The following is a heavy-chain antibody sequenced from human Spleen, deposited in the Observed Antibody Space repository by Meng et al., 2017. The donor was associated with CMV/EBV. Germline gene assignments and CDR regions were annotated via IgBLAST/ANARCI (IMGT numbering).Heavy chain of an antibody. CDR1: GGSISSGDYY. J-gene: IGHJ6*02. Sequence: SETLSLTCTVSGGSISSGDYYWSWIRQPPGKGLEWIGYIYNSGNAYYNPPLKSRVTISLDTSKNRFSLNLSSVTAADTAVYYCARENYSGYYTGGMDVWGQGTTVTVSS. D-gene: IGHD3-3*01. V-gene: IGHV4-30-4*08. CDR2: IYNSGNA. CDR3: ARENYSGYYTGGMDV.